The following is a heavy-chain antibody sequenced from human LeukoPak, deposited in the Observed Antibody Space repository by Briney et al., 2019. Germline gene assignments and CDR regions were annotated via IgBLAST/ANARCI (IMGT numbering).Heavy chain of an antibody. CDR2: IRYDESNK. CDR3: ATMQWLEGVDWFDP. J-gene: IGHJ5*02. D-gene: IGHD6-19*01. Sequence: GGSLRLSCAASGFIFSNYGMHWVRQAPGKGLEWVAFIRYDESNKFYADSVKGRFTITRDNSKNILFLQMNSLRAEDTAVYYCATMQWLEGVDWFDPWGQGTLVTVSS. CDR1: GFIFSNYG. V-gene: IGHV3-30*02.